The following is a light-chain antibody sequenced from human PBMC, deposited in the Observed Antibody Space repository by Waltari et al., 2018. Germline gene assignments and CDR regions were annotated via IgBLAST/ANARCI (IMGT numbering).Light chain of an antibody. CDR1: NIGSKS. Sequence: SYVLTQPPSVSVAPGKTARITCRGNNIGSKSVHWYQQKPGQAPVLVIYYDSDWPSGIPERFSGSNSGNTATLTISRVEAGDEADYYCQVWDSSSDPLFGGGTKLTVL. V-gene: IGLV3-21*04. J-gene: IGLJ2*01. CDR2: YDS. CDR3: QVWDSSSDPL.